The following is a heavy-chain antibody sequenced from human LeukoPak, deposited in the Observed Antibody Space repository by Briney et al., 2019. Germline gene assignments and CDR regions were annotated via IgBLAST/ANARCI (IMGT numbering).Heavy chain of an antibody. CDR3: ARWGYDYGGNYLDS. CDR1: GFTFSSYW. V-gene: IGHV3-48*02. Sequence: GGSLRLSCAASGFTFSSYWMNWVRQAPGKGLEWVSYISSSSSTIYYADSVKGRFTISRDNAKNSLYLQMNSLRDEDTAVYYCARWGYDYGGNYLDSWGQGTLVTVSS. D-gene: IGHD4-23*01. CDR2: ISSSSSTI. J-gene: IGHJ4*02.